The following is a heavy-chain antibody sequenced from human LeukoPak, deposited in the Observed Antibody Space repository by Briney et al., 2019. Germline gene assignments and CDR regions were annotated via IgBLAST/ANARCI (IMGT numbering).Heavy chain of an antibody. CDR1: GASISGYY. CDR3: ARHVWLQPFDY. CDR2: IYYSGST. J-gene: IGHJ4*02. V-gene: IGHV4-59*08. D-gene: IGHD3-9*01. Sequence: PSETLSLTCRVSGASISGYYWSWIRQSPGKGLEWIGYIYYSGSTNYNPSLKSRVTISVDTSKNQFSLKLSSVTAADTAVYYCARHVWLQPFDYWGQGTLVTVSS.